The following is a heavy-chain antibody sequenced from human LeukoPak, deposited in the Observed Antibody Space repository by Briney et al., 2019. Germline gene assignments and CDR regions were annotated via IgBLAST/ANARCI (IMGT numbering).Heavy chain of an antibody. CDR3: AGTPRRDGYNLFDY. V-gene: IGHV4-59*12. Sequence: PSETLSLTCTVSGGSISSYYWSWIRQPPGKGLEWIGYIYYSGSTNYNPSLKSRVTISVDTSKNQFSLKLSSVTAADTAVYYCAGTPRRDGYNLFDYWGQGTLVTVSS. CDR1: GGSISSYY. J-gene: IGHJ4*02. D-gene: IGHD5-24*01. CDR2: IYYSGST.